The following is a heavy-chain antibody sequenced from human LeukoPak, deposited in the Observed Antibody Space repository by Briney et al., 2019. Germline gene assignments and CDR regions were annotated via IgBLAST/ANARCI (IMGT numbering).Heavy chain of an antibody. CDR2: ISGSGHRT. Sequence: PGGSLRLSCAASGFTFSSYGVSWVRQAPGKGLEWVSGISGSGHRTYYADSVKGRFTISRDNSKSTLYLQMNSLRAEDTAVYYCAKDRVQHYYDSSGQGADTFDIWGQGTMVTVSS. D-gene: IGHD3-22*01. V-gene: IGHV3-23*01. J-gene: IGHJ3*02. CDR1: GFTFSSYG. CDR3: AKDRVQHYYDSSGQGADTFDI.